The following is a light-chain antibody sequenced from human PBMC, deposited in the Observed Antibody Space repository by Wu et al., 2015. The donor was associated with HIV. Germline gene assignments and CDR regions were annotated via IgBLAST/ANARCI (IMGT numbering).Light chain of an antibody. CDR3: QQSSNWPLT. J-gene: IGKJ5*01. CDR1: QSVSSSY. Sequence: EIVLTQSPGTLSLSPGERATLSCRASQSVSSSYLAWYQQKPGQAPRLLIHGASRRAAGIPDRFSGGGSGTDFTLTISSLEPEDFAVYYCQQSSNWPLTFGQGTRLEIK. V-gene: IGKV3D-20*02. CDR2: GAS.